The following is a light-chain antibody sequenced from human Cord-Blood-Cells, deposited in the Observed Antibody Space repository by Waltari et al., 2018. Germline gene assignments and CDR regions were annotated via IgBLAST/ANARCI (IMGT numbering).Light chain of an antibody. CDR1: QGISSY. V-gene: IGKV1-8*01. J-gene: IGKJ4*01. CDR3: QQYYIYPLT. CDR2: AAS. Sequence: AIRMTQSPSSFSASTGDRVTITCRASQGISSYLAWYQQKPGKDPKVLIYAASTLQSGVPSRLSCSGSGTDFTLTISCLQSEDFATYYCQQYYIYPLTFGGGTKVEIK.